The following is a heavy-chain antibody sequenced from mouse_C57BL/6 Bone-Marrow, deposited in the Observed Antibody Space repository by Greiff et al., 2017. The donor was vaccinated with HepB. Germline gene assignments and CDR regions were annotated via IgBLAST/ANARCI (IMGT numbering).Heavy chain of an antibody. CDR3: ARDFHDYDGWYFDV. CDR1: GYSITSGYD. Sequence: EVKLVESGPGMVKPSQSLSLTCTVTGYSITSGYDWHWIRHFPGNKLEWMGYISYSGSTNYNPSLKSRISITHDTSKNHFFLKLNSVTTEDTATYYCARDFHDYDGWYFDVWGTGTTVTVSS. D-gene: IGHD1-2*01. CDR2: ISYSGST. V-gene: IGHV3-1*01. J-gene: IGHJ1*03.